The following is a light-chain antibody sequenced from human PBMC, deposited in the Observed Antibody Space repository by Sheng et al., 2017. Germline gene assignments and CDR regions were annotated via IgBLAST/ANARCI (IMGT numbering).Light chain of an antibody. CDR3: QVWDSSTNHVV. CDR2: NDR. Sequence: SYVLTQPPSVSVVPGQTATLTCEGNNIGSKSLHWYQQRPGQAPVMVVHNDRDRPSGIPERFSGSNSVNTATLTITSVEAGDEADYYCQVWDSSTNHVVFGRGTTLTVL. V-gene: IGLV3-21*02. J-gene: IGLJ2*01. CDR1: NIGSKS.